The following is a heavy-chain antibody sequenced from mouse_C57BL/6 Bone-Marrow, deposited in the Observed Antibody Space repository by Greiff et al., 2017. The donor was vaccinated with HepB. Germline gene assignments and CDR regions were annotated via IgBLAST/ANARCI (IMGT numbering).Heavy chain of an antibody. CDR3: ATGLRRRTWFAY. D-gene: IGHD2-2*01. CDR2: IDPENGDT. CDR1: GFNIKDDY. Sequence: EVKLQESGAELVRPGASVKLSCTASGFNIKDDYMHWVKQRPEQGLEWIGWIDPENGDTEYASKFQGKATITAETSSNTAYLQLSSLTSEDTAVYYCATGLRRRTWFAYWGQGTLVTVSA. J-gene: IGHJ3*01. V-gene: IGHV14-4*01.